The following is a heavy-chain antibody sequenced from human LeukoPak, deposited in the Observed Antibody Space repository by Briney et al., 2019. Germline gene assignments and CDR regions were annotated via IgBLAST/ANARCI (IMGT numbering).Heavy chain of an antibody. Sequence: GGSLRLSCEASGFTVSSYYMNWIRQAPGKGLEWVSVIYSGGSTYYADSVRGRFTISRDNSKNMVYLQMNSLGAEDTALYYCAELGITMIGGVWGKGTTVTISS. D-gene: IGHD3-10*02. J-gene: IGHJ6*04. CDR1: GFTVSSYY. V-gene: IGHV3-53*01. CDR2: IYSGGST. CDR3: AELGITMIGGV.